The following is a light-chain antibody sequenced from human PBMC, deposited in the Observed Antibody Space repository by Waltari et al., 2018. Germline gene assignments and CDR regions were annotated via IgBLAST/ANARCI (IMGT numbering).Light chain of an antibody. Sequence: SYVLTQPPSVSVAPGKPATITCGAGNTGRTAVHWYPQKAGPAPLLVIYDENNRPSGIPDRFSGSRSGNTASLTISGAQAEDEADYYCNTRDISGDHLVFGSGTKVTVL. CDR2: DEN. CDR3: NTRDISGDHLV. V-gene: IGLV3-21*01. J-gene: IGLJ1*01. CDR1: NTGRTA.